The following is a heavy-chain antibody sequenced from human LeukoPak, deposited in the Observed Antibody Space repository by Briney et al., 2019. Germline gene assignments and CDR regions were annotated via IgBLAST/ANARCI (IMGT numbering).Heavy chain of an antibody. CDR2: TYYRSKWYN. Sequence: PSQTLSLTCAISGDSVSGNSAAWNWIRQSPSRGLEWLGRTYYRSKWYNDYAVSVKSRITINPDTSKNQFSLQLNSVTPEDTAVYYCARGLGYSSGWPFYFDYWGQGTLVTVSS. J-gene: IGHJ4*02. V-gene: IGHV6-1*01. CDR3: ARGLGYSSGWPFYFDY. D-gene: IGHD6-19*01. CDR1: GDSVSGNSAA.